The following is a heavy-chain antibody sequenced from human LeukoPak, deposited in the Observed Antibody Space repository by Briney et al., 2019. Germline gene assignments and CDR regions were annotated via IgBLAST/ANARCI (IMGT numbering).Heavy chain of an antibody. CDR1: GYTFTGYY. J-gene: IGHJ6*03. Sequence: ASVKVSCKASGYTFTGYYMHWVRQAPGQGLEWMGWINPNSGGTNYAQKFQGRVTMTRDTSISTAYMELSRLRSDDTAVYYCARGCSSTSCYGYMDVWGKGTTVTVSS. V-gene: IGHV1-2*02. CDR2: INPNSGGT. CDR3: ARGCSSTSCYGYMDV. D-gene: IGHD2-2*01.